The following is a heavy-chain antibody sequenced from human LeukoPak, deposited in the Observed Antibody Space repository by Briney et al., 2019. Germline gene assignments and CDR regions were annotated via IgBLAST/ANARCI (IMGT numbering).Heavy chain of an antibody. Sequence: SETLSLTCTVSGDSITTYYWSWIRQPPGKGLEWIAYIYYTGNTNYNPSLKSRVTISVDTPKNQISLKLSSVTAADTAVYYCARIRILSYGYGGGVDDTDYWGQGTLVTVSS. V-gene: IGHV4-59*12. J-gene: IGHJ4*02. CDR2: IYYTGNT. D-gene: IGHD5-18*01. CDR1: GDSITTYY. CDR3: ARIRILSYGYGGGVDDTDY.